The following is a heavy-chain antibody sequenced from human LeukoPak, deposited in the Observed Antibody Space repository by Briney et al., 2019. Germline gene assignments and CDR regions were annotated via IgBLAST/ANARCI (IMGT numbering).Heavy chain of an antibody. CDR1: GFTVSSNY. CDR2: NYSGGST. Sequence: GGSLRLSCAASGFTVSSNYMSWVRQAPGKGLEWVSVNYSGGSTYYADSVKGRFTISRDNSKNTLYLQMNSLRAEDTAVYYCAGLLRYLGVVTFDIWGQGTMVTVSS. V-gene: IGHV3-53*01. CDR3: AGLLRYLGVVTFDI. D-gene: IGHD3-9*01. J-gene: IGHJ3*02.